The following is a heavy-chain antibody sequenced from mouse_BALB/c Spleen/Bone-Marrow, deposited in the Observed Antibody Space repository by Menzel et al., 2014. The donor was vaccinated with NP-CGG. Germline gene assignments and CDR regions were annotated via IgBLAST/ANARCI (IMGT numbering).Heavy chain of an antibody. CDR3: ARRGWAMDY. J-gene: IGHJ4*01. V-gene: IGHV1-18*01. D-gene: IGHD2-3*01. CDR2: INPNNGGT. CDR1: GYTFTDYN. Sequence: VQLQQSGPELVTPGAPVKIPCKASGYTFTDYNIDWVKQSHGKSLEWIGDINPNNGGTIYNQKFEGKATLTVDKSSSTAYMELRSLTSEDTAVYYCARRGWAMDYWGQGTSVTVSS.